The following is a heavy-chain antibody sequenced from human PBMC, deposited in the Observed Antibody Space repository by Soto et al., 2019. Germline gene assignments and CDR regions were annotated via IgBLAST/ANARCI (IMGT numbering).Heavy chain of an antibody. CDR2: IHSGGDT. CDR3: ASSTSYYLYYFDY. Sequence: GGSLRLSCAASGFSVSGNYMSWVRQAPGKGPEWISVIHSGGDTNYADSVKGRFTISRDKSKNTLYLQMSSLRAEDTAIYYCASSTSYYLYYFDYWCQGTLVTVSS. CDR1: GFSVSGNY. D-gene: IGHD6-13*01. J-gene: IGHJ4*02. V-gene: IGHV3-53*01.